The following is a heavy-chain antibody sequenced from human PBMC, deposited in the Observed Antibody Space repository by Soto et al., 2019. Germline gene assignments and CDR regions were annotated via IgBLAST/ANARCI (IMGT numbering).Heavy chain of an antibody. D-gene: IGHD5-18*01. Sequence: ASVKLYCNTSGYTFTRYGISLVRQAPGQGLEWMGWISGYDGRTNFAQKVQGQVTISADKSISTAYLQWSSLKASDTAMYYCARVRSYGYYYYGMDVWGQGTTVTVSS. J-gene: IGHJ6*02. CDR1: GYTFTRYG. CDR3: ARVRSYGYYYYGMDV. V-gene: IGHV1-18*01. CDR2: ISGYDGRT.